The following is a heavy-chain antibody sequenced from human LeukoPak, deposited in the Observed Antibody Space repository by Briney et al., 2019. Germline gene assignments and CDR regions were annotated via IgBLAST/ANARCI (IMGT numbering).Heavy chain of an antibody. CDR2: IYTSRTT. CDR1: GGSLSRGNYY. J-gene: IGHJ1*01. Sequence: SETLSLTCTLSGGSLSRGNYYYSWIRQPAGKGLEWLGRIYTSRTTDYNPTLKSRITISADTSKNQFSLRLCSVTAADTAMYYCARAGSGHGEYFQHWGQGTLVSVSS. V-gene: IGHV4-61*02. CDR3: ARAGSGHGEYFQH. D-gene: IGHD2-15*01.